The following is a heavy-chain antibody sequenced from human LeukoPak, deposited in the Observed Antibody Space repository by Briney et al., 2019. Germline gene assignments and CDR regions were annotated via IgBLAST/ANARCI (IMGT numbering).Heavy chain of an antibody. CDR1: GFTFSSYA. Sequence: GGSLRLSCAASGFTFSSYAMHWVRQAPGKGLEWVAVISYDGSNKYYADSVKGRFTISRDNSKNTLYLQMNSLRAEDTAVYYCARAPDLTNKDYYYYGMDVWGQGTTVTVSS. D-gene: IGHD3-9*01. CDR3: ARAPDLTNKDYYYYGMDV. V-gene: IGHV3-30-3*01. CDR2: ISYDGSNK. J-gene: IGHJ6*02.